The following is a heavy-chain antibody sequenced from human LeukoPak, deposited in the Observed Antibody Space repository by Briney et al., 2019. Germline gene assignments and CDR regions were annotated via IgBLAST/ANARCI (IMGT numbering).Heavy chain of an antibody. CDR1: GGSISSSSYY. Sequence: PSETLSLTCTVSGGSISSSSYYRGWIRQPPGKGLEWIGSIYYSGSTYYNPSLKSRVTISVDTSKNQFSLKLSSVTAADTAVYYCARQGARPLFDYWGQGTLVTVSS. V-gene: IGHV4-39*01. CDR2: IYYSGST. CDR3: ARQGARPLFDY. J-gene: IGHJ4*02. D-gene: IGHD1-26*01.